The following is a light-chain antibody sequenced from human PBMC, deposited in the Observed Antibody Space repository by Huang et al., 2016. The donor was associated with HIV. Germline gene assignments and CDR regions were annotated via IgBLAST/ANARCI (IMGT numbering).Light chain of an antibody. CDR1: QSVGNY. Sequence: IVLTQSPATLSWYPGERVTLSCRASQSVGNYIAWYQQHTGQSPNLLIYDTSNRATGTPGRFSGSGSVTDFTLTISSLQSEDFAVYYCQQRSSGVTFGGGTKVQVK. CDR2: DTS. V-gene: IGKV3-11*01. CDR3: QQRSSGVT. J-gene: IGKJ4*01.